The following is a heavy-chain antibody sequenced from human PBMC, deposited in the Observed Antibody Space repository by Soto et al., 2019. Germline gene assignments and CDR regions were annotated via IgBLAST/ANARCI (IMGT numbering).Heavy chain of an antibody. J-gene: IGHJ4*02. CDR1: GFTFSSYG. D-gene: IGHD2-15*01. CDR2: IWYDGSNK. V-gene: IGHV3-33*01. Sequence: GGSLRLSCAASGFTFSSYGMHWVRQAPGKGLEWVAVIWYDGSNKYYADSVKGRFTISRDNSKNTLYLQMNSLRAEDTAVYYCARGSVCSGGSCYPPGKRLDYWGQGTLVTVSS. CDR3: ARGSVCSGGSCYPPGKRLDY.